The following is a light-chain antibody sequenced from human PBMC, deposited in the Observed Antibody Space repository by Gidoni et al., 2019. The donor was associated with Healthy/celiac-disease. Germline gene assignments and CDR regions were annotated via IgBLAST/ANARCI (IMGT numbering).Light chain of an antibody. Sequence: QSVLTQPPSASGTPGQRVTISCSGSSSNIGSNYVSWYQQLPGTAPKLLIYRNNQRPSGVPDRFSGSKSGTSASLAISGLRSEDEADYYCAAWDDSLSVFWVFGTGTKVTVL. CDR3: AAWDDSLSVFWV. J-gene: IGLJ1*01. CDR1: SSNIGSNY. CDR2: RNN. V-gene: IGLV1-47*01.